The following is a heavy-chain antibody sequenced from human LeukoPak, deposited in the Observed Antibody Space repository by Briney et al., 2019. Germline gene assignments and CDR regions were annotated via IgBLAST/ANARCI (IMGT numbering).Heavy chain of an antibody. CDR2: INPGNNNT. D-gene: IGHD2-15*01. CDR3: ARGSVVVAANYFYGMDV. Sequence: ASVTVSCTASGYTFTIYYMHWVRQAPGQGLEWMGIINPGNNNTRNAQRFQGRVTMTRDTSTSTVHMEVSSLRSEDTAVYYCARGSVVVAANYFYGMDVWGQGTTVTVSS. V-gene: IGHV1-46*01. J-gene: IGHJ6*02. CDR1: GYTFTIYY.